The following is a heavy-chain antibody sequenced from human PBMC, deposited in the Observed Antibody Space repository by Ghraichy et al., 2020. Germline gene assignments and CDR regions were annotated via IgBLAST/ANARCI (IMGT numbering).Heavy chain of an antibody. J-gene: IGHJ6*02. CDR2: IKTDGSDT. CDR1: GFAFNKYW. CDR3: ARGPPLSMIVGDYFDGMDV. V-gene: IGHV3-74*01. D-gene: IGHD3-22*01. Sequence: GGSLRLSCAASGFAFNKYWMHWVRQAPGKGLVWVSRIKTDGSDTNYADSVKGRFTIFRDNAKNTLYLQMHSLRAEDTAVYYCARGPPLSMIVGDYFDGMDVWGQGTSVTVSS.